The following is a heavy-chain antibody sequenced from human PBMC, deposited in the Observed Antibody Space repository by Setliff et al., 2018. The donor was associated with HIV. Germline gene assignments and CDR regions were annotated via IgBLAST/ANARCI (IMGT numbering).Heavy chain of an antibody. V-gene: IGHV4-39*07. CDR2: IYYSGST. D-gene: IGHD1-1*01. CDR3: AREERREAFDI. Sequence: SETLSLTCTVSGGSISSSSYYWGWIRQPPGKGLEWIGNIYYSGSTYYNPSLKRRVTISVDTSKNQFSLELSSVTAADTAVYYCAREERREAFDIWGQGTMVTVSS. J-gene: IGHJ3*02. CDR1: GGSISSSSYY.